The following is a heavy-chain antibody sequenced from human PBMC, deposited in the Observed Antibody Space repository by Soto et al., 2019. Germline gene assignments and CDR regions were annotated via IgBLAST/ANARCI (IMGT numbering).Heavy chain of an antibody. Sequence: EVQLLESGGGLVQPGGSLRLSCAASGFTFSSYAMSWVRQAPGKGLEWVSAISGSGGSTYYADSVKGRFTISRDNSKNTLYLQMNSLRAEDTAVYYCAKDREYYDSSGYYYFDYWGQGTLVTVFS. J-gene: IGHJ4*02. CDR1: GFTFSSYA. D-gene: IGHD3-22*01. V-gene: IGHV3-23*01. CDR2: ISGSGGST. CDR3: AKDREYYDSSGYYYFDY.